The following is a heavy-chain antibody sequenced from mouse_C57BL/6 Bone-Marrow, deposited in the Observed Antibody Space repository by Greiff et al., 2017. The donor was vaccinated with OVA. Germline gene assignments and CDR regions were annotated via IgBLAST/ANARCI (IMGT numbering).Heavy chain of an antibody. CDR2: IYPRRGNT. CDR3: ARSLMVRAWFAY. J-gene: IGHJ3*01. CDR1: GYTFTSYG. V-gene: IGHV1-81*01. Sequence: VQLQQSGAELARPGASVKLSCKASGYTFTSYGISWVKQRTGQGLEWIGEIYPRRGNTYYNEKFKGKATLTADKSSSTAYMELRSLTSEDSAVYFCARSLMVRAWFAYWGQGTLVTVSA. D-gene: IGHD1-1*02.